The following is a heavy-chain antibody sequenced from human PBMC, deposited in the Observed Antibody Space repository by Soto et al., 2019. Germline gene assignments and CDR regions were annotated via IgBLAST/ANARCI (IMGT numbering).Heavy chain of an antibody. Sequence: EGSLRLSCAASGFTFSNYAMSWVRQAPGTGLEWVSAVSGSGGDTYYADSVKGRFTISRDNSKKTLLLQMSSLRAEDTAVYFCAKGSAGGRPYFFDYWGRGTLVTVSS. CDR2: VSGSGGDT. D-gene: IGHD2-15*01. CDR1: GFTFSNYA. V-gene: IGHV3-23*01. CDR3: AKGSAGGRPYFFDY. J-gene: IGHJ4*02.